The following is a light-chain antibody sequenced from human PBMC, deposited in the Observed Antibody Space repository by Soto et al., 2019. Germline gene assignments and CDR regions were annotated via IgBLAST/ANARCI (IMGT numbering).Light chain of an antibody. CDR1: SSDVGAFNY. CDR2: DVS. V-gene: IGLV2-14*03. J-gene: IGLJ1*01. CDR3: NSYTSNNTYV. Sequence: QSALTQPASVSGSPGQAITISCSGTSSDVGAFNYVSWYQQHSGKAPKLMIYDVSNRPSGVSNRFSGSKSGNTASLTISGLRAEDEDDYYCNSYTSNNTYVFGTGTKLTVL.